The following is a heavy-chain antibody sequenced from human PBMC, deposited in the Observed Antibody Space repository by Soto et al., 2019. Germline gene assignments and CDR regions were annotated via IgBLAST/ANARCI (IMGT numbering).Heavy chain of an antibody. CDR3: GKDNGEIVADCYCDY. D-gene: IGHD5-12*01. CDR2: IRWNSGSI. CDR1: GFTFDDYA. Sequence: EVQLVESGGGLVQPGRSLRLSCAASGFTFDDYAMHWVRQAPGKGLEWVSGIRWNSGSIGYADPVKGRFTISRDNAKNSLYLQMNSLKAEDTALYYCGKDNGEIVADCYCDYWGQGTLVTVSS. V-gene: IGHV3-9*01. J-gene: IGHJ4*02.